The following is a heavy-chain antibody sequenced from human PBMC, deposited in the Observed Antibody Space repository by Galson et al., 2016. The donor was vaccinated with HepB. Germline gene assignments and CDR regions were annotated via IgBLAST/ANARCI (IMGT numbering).Heavy chain of an antibody. CDR2: IRFSGSAT. J-gene: IGHJ3*02. CDR1: GFTFSDYY. D-gene: IGHD6-6*01. V-gene: IGHV3-11*04. Sequence: SLRLSCAASGFTFSDYYMSWIRQAPGKGLKWISDIRFSGSATYYAESVEGRFTISRDNAKNLLFLQMDRLTDEDTAVYFCARSTSRYGRQDAFDIWGQGTTVTVS. CDR3: ARSTSRYGRQDAFDI.